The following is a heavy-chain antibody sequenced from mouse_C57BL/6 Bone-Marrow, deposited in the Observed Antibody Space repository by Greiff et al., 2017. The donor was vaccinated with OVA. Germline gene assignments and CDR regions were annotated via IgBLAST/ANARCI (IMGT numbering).Heavy chain of an antibody. CDR1: GYAFSSSW. V-gene: IGHV1-82*01. CDR3: ARGYYDYDRGV. Sequence: QVQLKESGPELVKPGASVKISCKASGYAFSSSWMNWVKQRPGKGLEWIGRIYPGDGDTNYNGKFKGKATLTADKSSSTAYMQLSSLTSEDSAVYFCARGYYDYDRGVWGTGTTVTVSS. D-gene: IGHD2-4*01. CDR2: IYPGDGDT. J-gene: IGHJ1*03.